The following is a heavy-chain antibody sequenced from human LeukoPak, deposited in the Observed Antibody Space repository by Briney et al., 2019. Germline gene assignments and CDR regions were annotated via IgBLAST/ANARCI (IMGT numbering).Heavy chain of an antibody. CDR2: IYYSGNT. CDR1: GAFTSSNNYY. CDR3: ARLVGWPYRYYFDY. V-gene: IGHV4-39*01. J-gene: IGHJ4*02. Sequence: SETLSLTCTVSGAFTSSNNYYWGWIRQPPGKGLEWIGNIYYSGNTHDNPSLKSRVTISIDTSKNQFSLKLSSVTAADTVVYYCARLVGWPYRYYFDYWGQGTLIIVSS. D-gene: IGHD2-15*01.